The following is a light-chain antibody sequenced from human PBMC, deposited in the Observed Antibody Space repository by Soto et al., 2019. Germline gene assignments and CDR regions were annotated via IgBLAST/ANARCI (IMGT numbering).Light chain of an antibody. CDR3: QQYYSTPLT. V-gene: IGKV4-1*01. CDR1: QSVLYSSNDKKY. CDR2: WAS. J-gene: IGKJ4*01. Sequence: DIVMTHSPDSLAVSLGERATINCKSSQSVLYSSNDKKYLAWYQQKPGQPPKLLIYWASTRESGVPDRFSGSGSGTDFTLTISSLQAEDVAVYYCQQYYSTPLTFGGGTKVDIK.